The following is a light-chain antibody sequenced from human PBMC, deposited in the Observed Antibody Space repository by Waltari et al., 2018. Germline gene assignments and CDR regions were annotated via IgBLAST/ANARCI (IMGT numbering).Light chain of an antibody. CDR1: QSVSTN. J-gene: IGKJ1*01. Sequence: EIVMTQSPATLSVSPGERATLSCRASQSVSTNLAWYQQRPGQAPRLLIYGASTRATGIPARFSGSGSGTDFTLTISSLQSEDFAVYYGQQYNNWPGTFGQGTKVEVK. CDR3: QQYNNWPGT. CDR2: GAS. V-gene: IGKV3-15*01.